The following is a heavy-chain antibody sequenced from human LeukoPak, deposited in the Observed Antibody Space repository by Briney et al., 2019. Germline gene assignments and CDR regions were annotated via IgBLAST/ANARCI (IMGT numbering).Heavy chain of an antibody. CDR1: GGSFSGYY. CDR2: INHSGST. J-gene: IGHJ4*02. D-gene: IGHD3-16*02. CDR3: ARAYYDYVWGSYRYYLDY. V-gene: IGHV4-34*01. Sequence: SETLSLTCAVYGGSFSGYYWSWIRQPPGKGLEWIGEINHSGSTNYNPSLKSRVTISVDTSKNQFSLKPSSVTAADTAVYYCARAYYDYVWGSYRYYLDYWGQGTLVTVSS.